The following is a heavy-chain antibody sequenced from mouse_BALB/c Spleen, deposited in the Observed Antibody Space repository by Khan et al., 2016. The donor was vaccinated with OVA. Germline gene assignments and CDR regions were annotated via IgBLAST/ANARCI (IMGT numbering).Heavy chain of an antibody. CDR2: INPSNGGT. D-gene: IGHD1-1*01. V-gene: IGHV1S81*02. CDR1: GYTFTSYY. Sequence: VQLQESGAELVKPGASVKLSCKASGYTFTSYYMYWVKQRPGQGLEWIGEINPSNGGTNVNEKFKSKATLTVDKSSSTAYMEVSSLTSEDSAVDYCTSGGYGSPFAYWGQGTLVTVSA. J-gene: IGHJ3*01. CDR3: TSGGYGSPFAY.